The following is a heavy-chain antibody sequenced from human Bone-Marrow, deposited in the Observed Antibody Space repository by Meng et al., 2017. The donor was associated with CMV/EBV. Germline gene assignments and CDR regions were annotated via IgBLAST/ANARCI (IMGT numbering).Heavy chain of an antibody. Sequence: GESLKISCAASGFTFSSYEMNWVRQAPGKGLEWVSYISSSGSTIYYADSVKGRFTISRDNAKNSLYLQMNSLRAEDTAVYYCARSPGGAAADFYYYYGMDVWGQGTTVTVS. CDR2: ISSSGSTI. CDR1: GFTFSSYE. V-gene: IGHV3-48*03. CDR3: ARSPGGAAADFYYYYGMDV. D-gene: IGHD6-13*01. J-gene: IGHJ6*02.